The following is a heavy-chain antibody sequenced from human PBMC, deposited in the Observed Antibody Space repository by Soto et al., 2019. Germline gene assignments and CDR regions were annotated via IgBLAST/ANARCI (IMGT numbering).Heavy chain of an antibody. CDR2: ISGSGGST. D-gene: IGHD2-21*02. CDR3: AKGHPAYCGGDCYSGFDY. J-gene: IGHJ4*02. CDR1: GFTFSSYA. Sequence: GESLKISCAASGFTFSSYAMSWVRQAPGKGLEWVSAISGSGGSTYYADSVKGRFTISRDNSKNTLYLQMNSLRAEDTAVYYCAKGHPAYCGGDCYSGFDYWGQGTMVTVSS. V-gene: IGHV3-23*01.